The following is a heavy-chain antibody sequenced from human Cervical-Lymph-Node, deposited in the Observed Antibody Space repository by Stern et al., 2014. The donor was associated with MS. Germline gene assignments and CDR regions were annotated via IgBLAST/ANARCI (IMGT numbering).Heavy chain of an antibody. CDR3: ARDYDILTGQPRDNWFDP. V-gene: IGHV1-18*04. CDR1: GYTFTSYG. Sequence: QLVQSGAEVKKPGASVKVSCKASGYTFTSYGISWVRQAPGQGLEWMGWISAYNGNTNYAQKLQGRVTMTTDTSTSTAYMELRSLRSDDTAVYYCARDYDILTGQPRDNWFDPWGQGTLVTVSS. CDR2: ISAYNGNT. D-gene: IGHD3-9*01. J-gene: IGHJ5*02.